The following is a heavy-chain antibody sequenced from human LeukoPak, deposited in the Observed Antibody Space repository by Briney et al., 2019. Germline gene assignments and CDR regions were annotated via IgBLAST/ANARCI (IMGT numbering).Heavy chain of an antibody. Sequence: GGSPRLSCAASGFTVSSNYMSWVRQAPGKGLEWVSVIYSGGSTYYADSVKGRFTISRDNSKNTLYLQMNSLRAEDTAVYYCARAPRDGYNSDYFDYWGQGTLVTVSS. CDR3: ARAPRDGYNSDYFDY. J-gene: IGHJ4*02. CDR1: GFTVSSNY. D-gene: IGHD5-24*01. V-gene: IGHV3-66*02. CDR2: IYSGGST.